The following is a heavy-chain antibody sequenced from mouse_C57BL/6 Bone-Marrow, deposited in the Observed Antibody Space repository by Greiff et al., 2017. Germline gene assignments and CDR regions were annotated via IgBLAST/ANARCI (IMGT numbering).Heavy chain of an antibody. Sequence: QVQLQQSGPGLVQPSQSLSITCTVSGFSLTSYGVHWVRQSPGKGLEWLGVIWRGGSTDYYAAFMSRLSITKDNSTSQVFFKMNSLQADDTAIYSCAKNPLIYHDPWGQGTSVTVSS. CDR3: AKNPLIYHDP. CDR2: IWRGGST. CDR1: GFSLTSYG. D-gene: IGHD2-4*01. V-gene: IGHV2-5*01. J-gene: IGHJ4*01.